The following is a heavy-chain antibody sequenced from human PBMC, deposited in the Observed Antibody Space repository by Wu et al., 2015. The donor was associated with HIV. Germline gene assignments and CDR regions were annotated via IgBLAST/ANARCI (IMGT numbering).Heavy chain of an antibody. J-gene: IGHJ4*02. Sequence: QVQLVQSGAEVKKPGASMKVSCKASGYTFNDYYIQWVRQAPGQGLEWMGWINPNSGGTNYAQNFEDRVTMTRDTSITTVYMELSSLRSDDTAVYYCARDKRGYDVLTGYYIYFDNWGQGTLVTVS. D-gene: IGHD3-9*01. CDR3: ARDKRGYDVLTGYYIYFDN. CDR2: INPNSGGT. V-gene: IGHV1-2*02. CDR1: GYTFNDYY.